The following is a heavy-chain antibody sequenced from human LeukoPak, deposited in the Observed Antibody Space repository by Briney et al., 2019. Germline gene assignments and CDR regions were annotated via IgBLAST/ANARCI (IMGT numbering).Heavy chain of an antibody. V-gene: IGHV1-2*02. Sequence: GASVKVSCKASGYTFTGYYMHWVRQAPGQGLGWMGWINPNSGGTNYAQKLQGRVTMTRDTSISTAYMELSRLRSDDTAVYYCARENSSSSGVDYWGQGTLVTVSS. CDR1: GYTFTGYY. J-gene: IGHJ4*02. CDR2: INPNSGGT. CDR3: ARENSSSSGVDY. D-gene: IGHD6-6*01.